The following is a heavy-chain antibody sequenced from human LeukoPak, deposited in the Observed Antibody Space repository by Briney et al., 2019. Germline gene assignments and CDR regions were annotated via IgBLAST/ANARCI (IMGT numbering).Heavy chain of an antibody. CDR1: GGSISSYY. CDR3: ARGAAHTLYYGMDV. V-gene: IGHV4-59*01. CDR2: IYYSGST. J-gene: IGHJ6*02. Sequence: PSETLSLTCTVSGGSISSYYWSWIRQPPGKGLEWIGYIYYSGSTNYNPSLKRRVTISVDTSKNQFSLKLSSVTAAATAVYYCARGAAHTLYYGMDVWGQGTTVTVSS. D-gene: IGHD6-13*01.